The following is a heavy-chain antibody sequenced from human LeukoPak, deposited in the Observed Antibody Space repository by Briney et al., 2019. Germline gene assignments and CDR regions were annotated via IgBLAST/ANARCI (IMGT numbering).Heavy chain of an antibody. CDR2: IRSKTNNYAT. V-gene: IGHV3-73*01. Sequence: PGGSLRLSCAASGFTFSGSALHWVRQPSGKGLEWIGRIRSKTNNYATTYAASVTGRFSISRDDAENTAYLQMNSLKLEDAAVYYCTRLSGDNCNYGGNFDSWGQGTLVTVSS. CDR1: GFTFSGSA. D-gene: IGHD1-7*01. CDR3: TRLSGDNCNYGGNFDS. J-gene: IGHJ4*02.